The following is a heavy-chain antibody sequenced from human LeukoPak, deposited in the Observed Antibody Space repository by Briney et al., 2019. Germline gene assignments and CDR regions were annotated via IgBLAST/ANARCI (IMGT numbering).Heavy chain of an antibody. J-gene: IGHJ4*02. D-gene: IGHD7-27*01. CDR2: IYYSGST. CDR3: ARFNWGSITY. CDR1: GGSISSGGYY. Sequence: SETLSLTCTVSGGSISSGGYYWSWIRQHPGKGLEWIGYIYYSGSTYYNPSPKSRVTISVDTSKNLFSLKLSSVTAADTAVYYCARFNWGSITYWGQGTLVTVSS. V-gene: IGHV4-31*03.